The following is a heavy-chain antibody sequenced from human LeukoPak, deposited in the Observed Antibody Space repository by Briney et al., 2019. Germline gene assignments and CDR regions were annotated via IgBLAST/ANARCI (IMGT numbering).Heavy chain of an antibody. CDR1: GFTFSSYA. Sequence: GGSLRLSCAASGFTFSSYAMSWVRQAPGKGLEWVSAISGSGGSAYYADSVKGRFTISRDNSKNTLYLQMNSLRAEDTAVYYCAKSRSDGGYCSGGSCYPTVPYFDYWGQGTLVTVSS. V-gene: IGHV3-23*01. CDR3: AKSRSDGGYCSGGSCYPTVPYFDY. D-gene: IGHD2-15*01. CDR2: ISGSGGSA. J-gene: IGHJ4*02.